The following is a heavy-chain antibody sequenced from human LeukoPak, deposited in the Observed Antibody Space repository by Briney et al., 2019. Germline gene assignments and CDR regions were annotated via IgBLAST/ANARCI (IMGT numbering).Heavy chain of an antibody. Sequence: GGSLRLSCAAYGFTVSSNYMSWVRQAPGKGLEWVSVIYSGGSTYYADSVKGRFTISRDNSKNTLYLQMNSLRAEDTAVYYCASLTSLDGPDYWGQGTLVTVSS. J-gene: IGHJ4*02. CDR3: ASLTSLDGPDY. D-gene: IGHD3-16*02. CDR1: GFTVSSNY. CDR2: IYSGGST. V-gene: IGHV3-53*01.